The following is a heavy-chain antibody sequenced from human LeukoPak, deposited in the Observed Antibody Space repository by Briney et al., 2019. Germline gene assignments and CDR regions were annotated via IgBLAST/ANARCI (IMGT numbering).Heavy chain of an antibody. Sequence: GSLRLSCAASGFTFSSSAMSWVRQVPGKGLEWVSVIYSGGSTYYADSVKGRFTISRDNSKNTLYLQMNSLRAEDTAVYYCASGATDYWGQGTLVTVSS. CDR1: GFTFSSSA. CDR3: ASGATDY. CDR2: IYSGGST. J-gene: IGHJ4*02. V-gene: IGHV3-53*01. D-gene: IGHD1-26*01.